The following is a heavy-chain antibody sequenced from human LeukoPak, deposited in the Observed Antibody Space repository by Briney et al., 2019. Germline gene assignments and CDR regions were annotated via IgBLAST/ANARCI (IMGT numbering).Heavy chain of an antibody. CDR1: GGSISSSSYY. CDR2: IYYSGST. CDR3: ARQRGHYDFWSGYQYYFDY. J-gene: IGHJ4*02. D-gene: IGHD3-3*01. Sequence: PSETLSLTCTVSGGSISSSSYYWGWIRQPPGKGLEWIGSIYYSGSTYYNPSLKSRVTISVDTSKNQFSLKLSSVTAADTAVYYCARQRGHYDFWSGYQYYFDYWGQGTLVTVSS. V-gene: IGHV4-39*01.